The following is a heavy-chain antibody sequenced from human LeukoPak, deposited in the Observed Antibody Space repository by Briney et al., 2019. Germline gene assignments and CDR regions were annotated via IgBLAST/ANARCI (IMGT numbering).Heavy chain of an antibody. CDR3: ARDYVALDV. V-gene: IGHV3-7*01. CDR1: GFTSSSYW. CDR2: IKQDGSEK. Sequence: PGGSLRLSCAASGFTSSSYWMSWVRQAPGKGLEWVANIKQDGSEKYYVDSVKGRFTISRDNAKNSLYLQMNSLRAEDTAVYYCARDYVALDVWGQGTLVTVSS. J-gene: IGHJ4*02. D-gene: IGHD1-1*01.